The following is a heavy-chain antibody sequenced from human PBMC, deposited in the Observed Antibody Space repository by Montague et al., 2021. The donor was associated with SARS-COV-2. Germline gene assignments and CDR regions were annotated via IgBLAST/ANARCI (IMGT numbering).Heavy chain of an antibody. CDR2: IYYSGST. D-gene: IGHD6-6*01. Sequence: SETLSLTCTVSGGSISSSSYYWGWLRQPPGKGLEWIGSIYYSGSTYYNPSLKSRVTISVDTSKNQFSLQLSSVTAADTAVYYCARDLNEYSSSGGFDYWGQGTLVTVSS. CDR3: ARDLNEYSSSGGFDY. V-gene: IGHV4-39*07. CDR1: GGSISSSSYY. J-gene: IGHJ4*02.